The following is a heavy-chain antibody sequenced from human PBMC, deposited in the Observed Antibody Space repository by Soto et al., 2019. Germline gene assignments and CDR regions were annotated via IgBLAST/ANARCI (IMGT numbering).Heavy chain of an antibody. J-gene: IGHJ4*02. CDR3: AKDWGWGYCSGGSCYFDY. Sequence: PGGSLRLSCAVSGFTFSSYAMSWVRQAPRKGLEWVSAISGSGGSTYYADSVKGRFTISRDNSKNTLYLQMNSLRAEDTAVYYCAKDWGWGYCSGGSCYFDYWGQGTLVTVSS. D-gene: IGHD2-15*01. CDR2: ISGSGGST. CDR1: GFTFSSYA. V-gene: IGHV3-23*01.